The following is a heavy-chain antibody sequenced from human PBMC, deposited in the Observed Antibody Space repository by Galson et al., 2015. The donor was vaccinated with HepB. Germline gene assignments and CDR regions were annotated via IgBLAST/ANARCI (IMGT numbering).Heavy chain of an antibody. J-gene: IGHJ6*02. CDR3: ARDQGIAATTKFHNGMDV. CDR1: GFTFTNSW. Sequence: SLRLSCAALGFTFTNSWMSWVRQAPGKGLEWVANIKQDGSETNYVDSVKGRFNISRDNAKNSLFLQMNYLRAEDTALYYCARDQGIAATTKFHNGMDVWGQGTTVTVSS. CDR2: IKQDGSET. V-gene: IGHV3-7*01. D-gene: IGHD6-25*01.